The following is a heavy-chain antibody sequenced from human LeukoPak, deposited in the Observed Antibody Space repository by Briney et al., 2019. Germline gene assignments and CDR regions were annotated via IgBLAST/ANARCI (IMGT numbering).Heavy chain of an antibody. CDR2: IGGSGSGYST. CDR1: GFTFSSYA. Sequence: GGPLRLSCAASGFTFSSYAMSWVRQAPGKGLEWVPSIGGSGSGYSTYYADSVKGRFTISRDTSKNTLYLQMNSLRAEDTAVYYCAKDSGDDAFDIWGQGTMVTVSS. V-gene: IGHV3-23*01. CDR3: AKDSGDDAFDI. J-gene: IGHJ3*02.